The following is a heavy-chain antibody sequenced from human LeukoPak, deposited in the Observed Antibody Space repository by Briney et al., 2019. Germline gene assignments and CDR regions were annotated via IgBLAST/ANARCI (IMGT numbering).Heavy chain of an antibody. D-gene: IGHD1-7*01. CDR3: ARWWELELRGFDY. V-gene: IGHV1-2*02. CDR1: GYTFTGYY. Sequence: ASVKVSCKASGYTFTGYYMHWVRQAPGQGLEWMGWINPNSGGTNYAQKFQDRLTMTTDTSTTTAYMELSRLRSDDTAVYYCARWWELELRGFDYWGQGTLVTVSS. J-gene: IGHJ4*02. CDR2: INPNSGGT.